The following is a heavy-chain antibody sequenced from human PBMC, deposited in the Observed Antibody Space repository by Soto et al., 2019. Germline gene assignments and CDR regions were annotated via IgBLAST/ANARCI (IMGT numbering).Heavy chain of an antibody. CDR2: INPSGGYT. CDR1: GYTFTIYY. CDR3: AISRDRFDY. J-gene: IGHJ4*02. Sequence: QVQLVQSGAEVKKPGASVKVSCKASGYTFTIYYMHWVRQAPGQGLEWMGIINPSGGYTSYAQMCQGRVTMTRDTSTSTVYMEMSSLRSEDTAIYDWAISRDRFDYWGLGTLVTDSS. V-gene: IGHV1-46*01.